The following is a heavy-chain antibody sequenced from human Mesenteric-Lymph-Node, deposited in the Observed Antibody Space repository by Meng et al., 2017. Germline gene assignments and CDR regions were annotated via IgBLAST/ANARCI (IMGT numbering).Heavy chain of an antibody. J-gene: IGHJ3*02. CDR1: GYSFYGYW. Sequence: GGSLRLSCKGSGYSFYGYWIGWVRQMPGKGLEWMGIIYPDTSATIYSPSFQGQVTMSADKSISTAYLQWRSLKASDTAMYYCARVREYCSGGSCYGDAFDIWGQGTMVTVSS. CDR3: ARVREYCSGGSCYGDAFDI. D-gene: IGHD2-15*01. CDR2: IYPDTSAT. V-gene: IGHV5-51*01.